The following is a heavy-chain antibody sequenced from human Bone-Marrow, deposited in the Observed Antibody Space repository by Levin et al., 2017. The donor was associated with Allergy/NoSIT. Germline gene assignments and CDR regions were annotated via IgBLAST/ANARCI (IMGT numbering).Heavy chain of an antibody. CDR1: GFTFDDYA. Sequence: QSGGSLRLSCAASGFTFDDYAMHWVRQAPGKGLEWVSGISWNSGSIGYADSVKGRFTISRDNAKNSLYLQMNSLRAEDTALYYCAKDIGPKPPGYFDYWGQGTLVTVSS. CDR3: AKDIGPKPPGYFDY. CDR2: ISWNSGSI. J-gene: IGHJ4*02. V-gene: IGHV3-9*01.